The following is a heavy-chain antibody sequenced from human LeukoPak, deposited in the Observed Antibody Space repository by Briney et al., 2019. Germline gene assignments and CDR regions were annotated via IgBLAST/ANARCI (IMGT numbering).Heavy chain of an antibody. CDR2: VYYTGTT. CDR1: GGSISTYY. Sequence: SETLSLTCTVSGGSISTYYWNWIRQSPGKGLEWIGYVYYTGTTNYNPSLSSRVSISVDTSKDQFSLILTSVTAAETAVYFCAREIGYCAGGSCYFGAFDMWGQGTKVRVSS. J-gene: IGHJ3*02. V-gene: IGHV4-59*12. D-gene: IGHD2-15*01. CDR3: AREIGYCAGGSCYFGAFDM.